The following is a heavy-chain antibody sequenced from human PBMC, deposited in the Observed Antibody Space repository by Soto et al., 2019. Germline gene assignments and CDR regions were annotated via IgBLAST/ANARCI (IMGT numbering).Heavy chain of an antibody. Sequence: HPGGSLRLSCAASGFTFSSYAMSWVRQAPGKGLEWVSPISGSGGSTYYADSVKGRFTISRDNSKNTLYLQMNTLRAEDTAVYYCAKYPPYYYDSSGCYRFDYWGQGPLVTVS. V-gene: IGHV3-23*01. D-gene: IGHD3-22*01. J-gene: IGHJ4*02. CDR2: ISGSGGST. CDR1: GFTFSSYA. CDR3: AKYPPYYYDSSGCYRFDY.